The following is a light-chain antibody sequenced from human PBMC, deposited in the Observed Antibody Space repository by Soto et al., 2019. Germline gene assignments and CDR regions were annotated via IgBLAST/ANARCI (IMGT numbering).Light chain of an antibody. Sequence: QSVLTQPPSASGTPGQRVTISCSGSSSNIGSNTVNWYQKLPGMAPKLLMYNNDQRPSGVPDRFSGSKSATSASLAISGLQSEDEADYYCAAWDGTLGGHVVFGGGTKVTVL. CDR1: SSNIGSNT. CDR3: AAWDGTLGGHVV. J-gene: IGLJ2*01. V-gene: IGLV1-44*01. CDR2: NND.